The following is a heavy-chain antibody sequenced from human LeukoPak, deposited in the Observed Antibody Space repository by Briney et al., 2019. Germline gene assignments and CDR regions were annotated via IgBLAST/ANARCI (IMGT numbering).Heavy chain of an antibody. D-gene: IGHD3-22*01. CDR1: GFTFSSYS. V-gene: IGHV3-21*01. Sequence: PGGSLRLSCAASGFTFSSYSMNWVRQAPGKGLEWVSSISSSSSYIYYADSVKGRFTISRDNAKNSLYLHMNSLRAEDTAVYYCARIVTMIVVVTQDAFDIWGQGTMVTVSS. CDR3: ARIVTMIVVVTQDAFDI. J-gene: IGHJ3*02. CDR2: ISSSSSYI.